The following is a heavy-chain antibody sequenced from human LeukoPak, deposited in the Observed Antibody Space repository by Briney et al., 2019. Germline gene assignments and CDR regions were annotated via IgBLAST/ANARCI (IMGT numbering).Heavy chain of an antibody. Sequence: GGSLRLSCAASGFIFNNYGIHWVRQAPGKGLEWMAVISYDGSYKYYADSVKGRFTISRDNSKNTLYLQMHSLRSEDTAVYYCARDYSVRDEAWWFNPWGQGTLVTVSS. V-gene: IGHV3-30*03. CDR1: GFIFNNYG. CDR3: ARDYSVRDEAWWFNP. CDR2: ISYDGSYK. D-gene: IGHD5-24*01. J-gene: IGHJ5*02.